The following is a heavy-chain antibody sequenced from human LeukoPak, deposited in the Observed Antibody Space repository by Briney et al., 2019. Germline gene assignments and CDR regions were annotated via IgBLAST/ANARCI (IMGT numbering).Heavy chain of an antibody. D-gene: IGHD2-2*01. V-gene: IGHV3-53*01. CDR3: ARVPRYCSSTSCLGGDY. J-gene: IGHJ4*02. CDR1: GFTVSSNY. CDR2: IYSGGST. Sequence: GGSLGLSCAASGFTVSSNYMSWVRQAPGKGLEWVSVIYSGGSTYYADSVKGRFTISRDNSKNTLYLQMNSLRAEDTAVYYCARVPRYCSSTSCLGGDYWGQGTLVTVSS.